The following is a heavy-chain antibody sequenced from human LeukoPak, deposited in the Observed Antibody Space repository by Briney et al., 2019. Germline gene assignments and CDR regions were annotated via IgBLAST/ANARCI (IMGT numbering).Heavy chain of an antibody. CDR3: ARSRAGLPTIFGVVIHYYYMDV. J-gene: IGHJ6*03. Sequence: GGSLRLSCAASGFTFSSYAMSWVRQAPGKGLEWLSGISGRDGSTYYADSVKGRFTISGDNSKNTLYLQMNSLRAEDTAVYYCARSRAGLPTIFGVVIHYYYMDVWGKGTTVTVSS. V-gene: IGHV3-23*01. D-gene: IGHD3-3*01. CDR1: GFTFSSYA. CDR2: ISGRDGST.